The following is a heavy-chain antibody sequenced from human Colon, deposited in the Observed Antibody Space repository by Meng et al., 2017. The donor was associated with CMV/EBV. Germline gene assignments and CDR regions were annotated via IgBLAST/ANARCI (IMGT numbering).Heavy chain of an antibody. D-gene: IGHD2-21*01. CDR1: GFTFSSYG. CDR2: IRYDGANT. Sequence: GGSLRLSCVASGFTFSSYGMHWVRQAPGKGLEWVAFIRYDGANTYSADSVKGRFTISRDNSKNTLYLQMNSLRAEDTAVYYCARDRSVVDYWGQGTLVTVSS. CDR3: ARDRSVVDY. J-gene: IGHJ4*02. V-gene: IGHV3-30*02.